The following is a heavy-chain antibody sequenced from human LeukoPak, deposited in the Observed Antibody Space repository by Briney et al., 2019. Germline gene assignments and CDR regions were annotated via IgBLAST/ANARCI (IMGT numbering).Heavy chain of an antibody. CDR2: IYHSGST. D-gene: IGHD3-22*01. CDR3: AKGGVTMIVVVRIHFDY. J-gene: IGHJ4*02. V-gene: IGHV4-30-2*01. Sequence: SETLSLTCAVSGGSISSGGYSWSWIRQPPGKGLEWIGYIYHSGSTYYNPSLKSRVTISVDTSKNQFSLKLSSVTAADTAVYYCAKGGVTMIVVVRIHFDYWGQGTLVTVSS. CDR1: GGSISSGGYS.